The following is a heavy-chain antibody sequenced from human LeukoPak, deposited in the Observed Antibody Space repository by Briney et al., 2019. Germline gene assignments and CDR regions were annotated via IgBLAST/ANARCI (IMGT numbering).Heavy chain of an antibody. CDR3: ASHCTNGVCYTLPEGGMDV. CDR1: GFTFSSYA. Sequence: GRSLRLSCAASGFTFSSYAMQWVRQAPSKGLEWVAVISYDGSNKYYADSVKGRFTISRDNSKNTLYLQMNSLRAEDTAVYYCASHCTNGVCYTLPEGGMDVWGQGTTVTVSS. D-gene: IGHD2-8*01. CDR2: ISYDGSNK. V-gene: IGHV3-30-3*01. J-gene: IGHJ6*02.